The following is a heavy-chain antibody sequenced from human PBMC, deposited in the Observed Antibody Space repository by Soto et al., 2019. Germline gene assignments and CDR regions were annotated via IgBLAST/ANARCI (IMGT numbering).Heavy chain of an antibody. V-gene: IGHV1-69*06. CDR2: IIPIFGTA. CDR1: GGTFSSYA. Sequence: SVKVSCKASGGTFSSYAISWVRQAPGQGLEWMGGIIPIFGTANYAQKFQGRVTITADKSTSTAYMELSSLRSEDTAVYYCARGTRTQLSRGWFYYYGMDVWGQGTTVTRLL. D-gene: IGHD2-15*01. CDR3: ARGTRTQLSRGWFYYYGMDV. J-gene: IGHJ6*02.